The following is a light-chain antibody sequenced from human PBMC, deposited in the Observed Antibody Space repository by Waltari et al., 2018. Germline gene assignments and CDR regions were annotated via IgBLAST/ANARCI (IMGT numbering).Light chain of an antibody. CDR1: SSDVGGYNY. CDR3: SSYAGSNNVV. CDR2: EVS. Sequence: QTALTQPPSASGSPGQSVTISCTGTSSDVGGYNYVSWYQQHPGKAPKLLIYEVSKRPSGVPDRCSGCKSGNTACLTVAGLQAEDEADYCCSSYAGSNNVVFGGGTKLTVL. V-gene: IGLV2-8*01. J-gene: IGLJ2*01.